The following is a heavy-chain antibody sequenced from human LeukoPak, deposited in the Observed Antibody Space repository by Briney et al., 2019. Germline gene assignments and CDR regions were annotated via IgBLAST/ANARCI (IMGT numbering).Heavy chain of an antibody. V-gene: IGHV3-48*04. CDR2: ISFSVNTK. CDR3: AKDAVVITSGAFDI. D-gene: IGHD3-22*01. J-gene: IGHJ3*02. CDR1: GFTFSDYS. Sequence: GGSLRLSCAASGFTFSDYSMNWVRQAPGKGLEWVSYISFSVNTKYYGDSVKGRFTISRDNAKNSLYLQMNSLRAEDTALYYCAKDAVVITSGAFDIWGQGTMVTVSS.